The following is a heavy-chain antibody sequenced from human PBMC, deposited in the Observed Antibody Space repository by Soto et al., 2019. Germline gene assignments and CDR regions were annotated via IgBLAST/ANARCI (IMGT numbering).Heavy chain of an antibody. J-gene: IGHJ4*02. Sequence: QLQLQESGSGLVKPSQTLSLTCAVSGGSISSGGYSWSWIRQPPGKGLEWSGYIYHSGSTYYNPSLTSRVTISVDRPKNQCSLKLSSVTAADTAVYYCAAGGGLPRYYWGQGTLVPVSS. D-gene: IGHD5-12*01. CDR1: GGSISSGGYS. CDR3: AAGGGLPRYY. V-gene: IGHV4-30-2*01. CDR2: IYHSGST.